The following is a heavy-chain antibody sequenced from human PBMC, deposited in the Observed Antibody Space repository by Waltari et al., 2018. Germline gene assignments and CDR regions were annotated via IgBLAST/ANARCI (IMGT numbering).Heavy chain of an antibody. CDR1: GFSFSSYW. Sequence: EVQLVESGGGLVQPGGSLRLSCAASGFSFSSYWMHWVRPAPGKGLVWVSRINSEGYSTTYADSVRGRFTISRDNAKNTLYLQMNSLRVEDTAVYYCARDGTTISGATRWLDSWGQGTLVTVS. CDR2: INSEGYST. D-gene: IGHD1-26*01. V-gene: IGHV3-74*01. CDR3: ARDGTTISGATRWLDS. J-gene: IGHJ5*01.